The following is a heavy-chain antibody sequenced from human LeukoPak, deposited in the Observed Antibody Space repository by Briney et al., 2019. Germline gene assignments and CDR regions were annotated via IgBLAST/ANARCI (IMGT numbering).Heavy chain of an antibody. CDR1: GFTFADYA. CDR2: ISWDGGSV. CDR3: AKDVPAILGPTGGLAN. J-gene: IGHJ1*01. Sequence: GRSLRLSCAASGFTFADYAMHWVRQAPGKGLGRVSLISWDGGSVYYADSVKGRFTISRDNTKNSLHLQMNSLRAEDTALYYCAKDVPAILGPTGGLANWGQGTLVTVSS. V-gene: IGHV3-43D*03. D-gene: IGHD1-26*01.